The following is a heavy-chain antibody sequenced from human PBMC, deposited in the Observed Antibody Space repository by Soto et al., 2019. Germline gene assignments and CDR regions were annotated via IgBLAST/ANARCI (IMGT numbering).Heavy chain of an antibody. Sequence: SVKVSCKASGGTFSSYAISWVRQAPGQGLEWMGGIIPIFGTANYAQKFQGRVTITADESTSTAYMELSSLRSEDTAVYYCARDPATAVTPYDAFDIWGQGTMVTVSS. CDR2: IIPIFGTA. V-gene: IGHV1-69*13. J-gene: IGHJ3*02. D-gene: IGHD4-4*01. CDR3: ARDPATAVTPYDAFDI. CDR1: GGTFSSYA.